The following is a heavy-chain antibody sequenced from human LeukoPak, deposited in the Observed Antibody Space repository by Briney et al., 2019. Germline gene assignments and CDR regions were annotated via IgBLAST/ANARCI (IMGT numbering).Heavy chain of an antibody. J-gene: IGHJ4*02. CDR2: IYYSGST. CDR1: GVSISSYY. V-gene: IGHV4-59*12. CDR3: ARGLRERITMIVVVSGFDY. D-gene: IGHD3-22*01. Sequence: SEALSLTCTVSGVSISSYYWSWIRQPPGKGLEWIGYIYYSGSTNYNPSLKSRVTISLDTSKNQFSLKLSSVTAADTAVYYCARGLRERITMIVVVSGFDYWGQGTLVTVSS.